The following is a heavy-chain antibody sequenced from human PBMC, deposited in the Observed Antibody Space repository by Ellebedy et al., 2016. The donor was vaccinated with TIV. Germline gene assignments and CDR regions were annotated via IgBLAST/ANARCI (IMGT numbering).Heavy chain of an antibody. D-gene: IGHD1-26*01. CDR2: ISAYNGNT. Sequence: ASVKVSCKTSGYTFSNYGISWVRQAPGQGLEWMGWISAYNGNTDSAQKFQGRVTMTTDTSTSTAYMELRSLRSDDTAVYYCARHGGSYLDAFDIWGQGTMVTVSS. J-gene: IGHJ3*02. CDR1: GYTFSNYG. V-gene: IGHV1-18*01. CDR3: ARHGGSYLDAFDI.